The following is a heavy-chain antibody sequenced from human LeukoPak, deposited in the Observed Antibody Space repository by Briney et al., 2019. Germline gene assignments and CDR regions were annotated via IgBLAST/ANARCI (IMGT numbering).Heavy chain of an antibody. V-gene: IGHV4-34*01. D-gene: IGHD4-17*01. CDR2: INHGGST. Sequence: SETLSLTCAVYGGSFSGFYWSWIRQPPGKGLEWVGQINHGGSTNYHPSLKRRVTISVDTSRNQFSLKLSSVTAADTAVYYCASWTVTTYYYYYAMDVGGQGTTVTVSS. CDR1: GGSFSGFY. J-gene: IGHJ6*02. CDR3: ASWTVTTYYYYYAMDV.